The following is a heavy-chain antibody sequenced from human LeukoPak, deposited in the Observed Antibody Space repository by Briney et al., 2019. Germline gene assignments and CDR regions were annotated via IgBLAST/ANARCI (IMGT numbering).Heavy chain of an antibody. CDR1: GVTFLNYA. CDR2: IIPISGIA. Sequence: SVKVSCKASGVTFLNYAFSWVRQAPGQRLEWMGRIIPISGIASSAEKFHGRVTITADESTSSVYMDLNSLRSEDTAIYYCARAPDAQNFRNAFDLWGQGTMLSVSS. CDR3: ARAPDAQNFRNAFDL. V-gene: IGHV1-69*04. D-gene: IGHD2-2*01. J-gene: IGHJ3*01.